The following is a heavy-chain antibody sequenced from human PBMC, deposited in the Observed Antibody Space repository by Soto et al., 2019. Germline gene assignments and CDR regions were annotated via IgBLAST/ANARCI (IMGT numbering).Heavy chain of an antibody. J-gene: IGHJ4*02. V-gene: IGHV3-72*01. CDR2: TRNKANSYTT. CDR1: GFTFSDHY. D-gene: IGHD3-10*01. Sequence: PGGSLRLSCAASGFTFSDHYMDWVRQAPGKGLEWVGRTRNKANSYTTEYAASVKGRFTISRDDSKNSLYLQMNSLKTEDTAVYYCARVAFGFGPGYWGQGTLVTVSS. CDR3: ARVAFGFGPGY.